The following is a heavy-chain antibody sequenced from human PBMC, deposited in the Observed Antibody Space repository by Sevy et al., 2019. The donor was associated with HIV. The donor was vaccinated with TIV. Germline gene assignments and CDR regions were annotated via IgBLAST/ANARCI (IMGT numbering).Heavy chain of an antibody. Sequence: GGSLRLSCAASGFTFDDYAMSWVRQAPGKGLEWVSAINWKTDNVGYADSVKGRFTISRDNAKRSLYLQMNSLRPEDTALYHCATNTYYLGNTGIGAFDIWGQGIMVTVSS. V-gene: IGHV3-20*01. CDR1: GFTFDDYA. J-gene: IGHJ3*02. D-gene: IGHD2-8*02. CDR3: ATNTYYLGNTGIGAFDI. CDR2: INWKTDNV.